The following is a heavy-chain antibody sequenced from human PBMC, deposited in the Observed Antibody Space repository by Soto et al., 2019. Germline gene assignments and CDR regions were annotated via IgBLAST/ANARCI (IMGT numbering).Heavy chain of an antibody. Sequence: QIQLVQSGAEVKKPGTSVKVTCKTSGYTFSSYGVTWVRQAPGQGLEWIGWTSGYNTHTNYVPKLHDRVIMTTDLPTGTASMELRSLRSDDTAIYYCARGSSYGRSSWPDYWGQGTLVIVSS. CDR2: TSGYNTHT. V-gene: IGHV1-18*01. J-gene: IGHJ4*02. D-gene: IGHD6-13*01. CDR1: GYTFSSYG. CDR3: ARGSSYGRSSWPDY.